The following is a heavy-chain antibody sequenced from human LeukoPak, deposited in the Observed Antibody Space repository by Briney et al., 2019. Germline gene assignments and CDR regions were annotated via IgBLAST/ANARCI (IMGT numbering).Heavy chain of an antibody. D-gene: IGHD3-10*01. CDR1: GFTFTAYT. CDR2: ISGSTTDI. Sequence: GGSLRLSCAASGFTFTAYTINWVRQAPGKGLEWVSYISGSTTDIYYADSVKGRFTIPRDNAKNSLYLQMNSLRAEDTAVYYCARDPFIWFGEGVRNNWFDPWGQGTLVTVSS. J-gene: IGHJ5*02. V-gene: IGHV3-21*01. CDR3: ARDPFIWFGEGVRNNWFDP.